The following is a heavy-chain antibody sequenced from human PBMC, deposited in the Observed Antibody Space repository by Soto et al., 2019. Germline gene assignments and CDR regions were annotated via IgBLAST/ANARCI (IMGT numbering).Heavy chain of an antibody. Sequence: QVQLVQSGAEVKKPGSSVKVSCKASGGTFGSYAFSWVRQAPGQGLEWMAGIIPVSGAAHYAQKFQGRVTITADESTSTAYMELSSLSSQDTAVYYCATALGCRSTSCTLDYWGQGTRVIVSS. J-gene: IGHJ4*02. D-gene: IGHD2-2*01. CDR1: GGTFGSYA. CDR3: ATALGCRSTSCTLDY. V-gene: IGHV1-69*01. CDR2: IIPVSGAA.